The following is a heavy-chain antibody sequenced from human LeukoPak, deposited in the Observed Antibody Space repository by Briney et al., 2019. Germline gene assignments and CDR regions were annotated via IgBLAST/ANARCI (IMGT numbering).Heavy chain of an antibody. CDR2: ISSSSSYI. CDR3: STDPRLLIY. Sequence: GGSLRLSCAASGFTFSSYSMNWVRQAPGKGLEWVSSISSSSSYIYYAGSVKGRFTISRDDAKNSLYLQMNSLRPDDTALYYCSTDPRLLIYWGHGTLVTVSS. D-gene: IGHD2-8*01. CDR1: GFTFSSYS. V-gene: IGHV3-21*04. J-gene: IGHJ4*01.